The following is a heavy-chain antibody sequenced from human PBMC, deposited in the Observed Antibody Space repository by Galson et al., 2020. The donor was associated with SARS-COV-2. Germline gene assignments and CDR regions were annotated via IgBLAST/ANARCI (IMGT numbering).Heavy chain of an antibody. Sequence: ASVKVSCKASGYTFTGYYMHLVRQAPGQGLEWMGWINPNSGGTNYAQKFQGWVTMTRDTSISTAYMELSRLRSDDTAVYYCAREWGSSWRDAFDIWGQGTMVTVSS. CDR1: GYTFTGYY. CDR2: INPNSGGT. J-gene: IGHJ3*02. V-gene: IGHV1-2*04. D-gene: IGHD6-13*01. CDR3: AREWGSSWRDAFDI.